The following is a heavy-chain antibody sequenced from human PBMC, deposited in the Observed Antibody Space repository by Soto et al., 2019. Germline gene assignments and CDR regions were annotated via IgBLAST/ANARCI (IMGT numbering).Heavy chain of an antibody. Sequence: GGSLRLSCVASGFIFDDYGMHWVRQGPGKGLEWVSGISWNSGSIGYAEFVKGRFTISRDNAKNSLYLQMNSLRAEDTALYFCAKSNNTGWFYFDYWGQGTLVTVSS. V-gene: IGHV3-9*01. CDR1: GFIFDDYG. CDR2: ISWNSGSI. J-gene: IGHJ4*02. D-gene: IGHD6-19*01. CDR3: AKSNNTGWFYFDY.